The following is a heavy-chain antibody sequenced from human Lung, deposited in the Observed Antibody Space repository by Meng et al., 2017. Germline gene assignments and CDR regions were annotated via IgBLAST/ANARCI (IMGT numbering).Heavy chain of an antibody. J-gene: IGHJ4*02. CDR2: IYHGGDT. CDR1: GGSISSIDW. V-gene: IGHV4/OR15-8*02. Sequence: VPLQEPGPGLVKPSGTLSLTCVVSGGSISSIDWWSWVRQPPGKGLEWIGEIYHGGDTNYNPSLKSRVTIAIDRSKNQFSLKLSSVTAADTAVYYCASWIYSCGWQWGQGTLVTVSS. CDR3: ASWIYSCGWQ. D-gene: IGHD6-19*01.